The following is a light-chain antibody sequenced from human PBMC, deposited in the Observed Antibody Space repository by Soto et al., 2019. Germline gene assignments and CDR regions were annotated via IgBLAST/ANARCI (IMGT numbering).Light chain of an antibody. J-gene: IGLJ2*01. V-gene: IGLV1-40*01. CDR1: RSSIGSNT. Sequence: QPVLTQPPSASGTPGQRVTISCSGSRSSIGSNTVNWYQHLPGSAPKLLIYGNSNRPSGVPDRFSGSKSGTSASLAITGLQAEDEADYYCQSYDSSLSGVVFGGGTKLTVL. CDR2: GNS. CDR3: QSYDSSLSGVV.